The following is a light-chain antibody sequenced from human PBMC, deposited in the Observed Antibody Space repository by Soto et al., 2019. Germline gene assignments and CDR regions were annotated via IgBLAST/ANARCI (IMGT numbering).Light chain of an antibody. V-gene: IGKV3-15*01. CDR2: GTS. Sequence: EIVMTQSPATLSLSPCERATLSCRASQGVNSNLAWYQQKARQAPRLLIYGTSTRATGIPARFSGSGSGTDFTLTISSLQFEDFAVYYCQQYNNWPRTFGQGTKVDIK. J-gene: IGKJ1*01. CDR1: QGVNSN. CDR3: QQYNNWPRT.